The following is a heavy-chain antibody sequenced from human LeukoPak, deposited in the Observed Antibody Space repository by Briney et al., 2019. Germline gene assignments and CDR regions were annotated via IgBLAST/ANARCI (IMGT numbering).Heavy chain of an antibody. V-gene: IGHV3-9*01. D-gene: IGHD4-17*01. Sequence: PGGSLRLSCAASGFTFDDYAMHWVRQAPGKGLEWVSGISWNSGSIGYADSVKGRFTISRDNAKNSLYLQMNSLRAEDTALYYCANGISPTNGDLDYWGQGTLVTVSS. CDR1: GFTFDDYA. CDR3: ANGISPTNGDLDY. J-gene: IGHJ4*02. CDR2: ISWNSGSI.